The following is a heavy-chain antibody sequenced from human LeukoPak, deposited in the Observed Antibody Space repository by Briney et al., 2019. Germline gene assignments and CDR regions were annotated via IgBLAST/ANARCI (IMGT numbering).Heavy chain of an antibody. Sequence: PSETLSLTCTVSGGSISSYYWSWIRQPPGKGLEWIGYIYYSGSTNYNPSLKSRVTISVDTSKNQFSLKLSSVTAADTAVYYCARGPHCSGGSCYYFDYWGQGTLVTVSS. CDR2: IYYSGST. J-gene: IGHJ4*02. D-gene: IGHD2-15*01. CDR3: ARGPHCSGGSCYYFDY. V-gene: IGHV4-59*01. CDR1: GGSISSYY.